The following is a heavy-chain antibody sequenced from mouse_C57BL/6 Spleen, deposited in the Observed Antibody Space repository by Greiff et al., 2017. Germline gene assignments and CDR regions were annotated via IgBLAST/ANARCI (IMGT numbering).Heavy chain of an antibody. CDR3: ARYYGSSSWYFDV. J-gene: IGHJ1*03. Sequence: VKLVESGPELVKPGASVKISCKASGYAFSSSWMNWVKQRPGKGLEWIGRIYPGDGDTNYNGKFKGKATLTADKSSSTAYMQLSSLTSEDSAVYFCARYYGSSSWYFDVWGTGTTVTVSS. V-gene: IGHV1-82*01. CDR2: IYPGDGDT. CDR1: GYAFSSSW. D-gene: IGHD1-1*01.